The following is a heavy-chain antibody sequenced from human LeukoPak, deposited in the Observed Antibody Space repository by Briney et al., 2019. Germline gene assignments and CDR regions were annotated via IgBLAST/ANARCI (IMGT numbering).Heavy chain of an antibody. D-gene: IGHD6-13*01. Sequence: GASVKVSCKASGYTFTGYYMHWVRQAPGQGLEWMGWINPKSGGTNSAQKFQGRVTMTRDTSISTAYMELSRLTSDDTAVYYCARVTPGYFDYWGQGTLVTVSS. CDR1: GYTFTGYY. V-gene: IGHV1-2*02. CDR3: ARVTPGYFDY. J-gene: IGHJ4*02. CDR2: INPKSGGT.